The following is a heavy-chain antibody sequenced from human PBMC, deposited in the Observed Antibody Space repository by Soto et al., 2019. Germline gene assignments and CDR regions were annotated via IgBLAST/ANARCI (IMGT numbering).Heavy chain of an antibody. V-gene: IGHV4-59*11. CDR3: ARGSRCSGGSCYYGLDV. Sequence: AGTLSLTCTVFDASITSHYWSWIRQPPGKALEGSGYLYYSGSTDYNSSLRSRGTISVDTSKTQFSLKLSSVTAADTAVYYCARGSRCSGGSCYYGLDVWGQGTTVTVS. D-gene: IGHD2-15*01. CDR1: DASITSHY. J-gene: IGHJ6*02. CDR2: LYYSGST.